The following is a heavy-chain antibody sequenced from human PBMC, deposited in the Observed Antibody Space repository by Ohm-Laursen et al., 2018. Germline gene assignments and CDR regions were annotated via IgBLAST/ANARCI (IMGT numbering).Heavy chain of an antibody. D-gene: IGHD5-18*01. V-gene: IGHV3-23*01. Sequence: GSLRLSCTASGFTFNTYAMHWVRQAPGKGLEWVSAISAGGGNTYYADSVRGRFTISRDNTANSMFLQMNSLRVEDTAVYYCARGGELGHTYGPVFDFWGQGSLVTVSS. CDR2: ISAGGGNT. J-gene: IGHJ4*02. CDR1: GFTFNTYA. CDR3: ARGGELGHTYGPVFDF.